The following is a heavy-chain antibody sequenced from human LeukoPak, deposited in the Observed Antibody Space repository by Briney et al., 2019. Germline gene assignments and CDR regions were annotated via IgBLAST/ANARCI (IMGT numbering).Heavy chain of an antibody. Sequence: PGGSLRLSCVASGFTFSSYAMSWVRQAPGKGLEWVSDISGSGGSTYYADSVKGRFTISRDNSKNTLYLQMNSLRAEGTAVYYCANPPTVTTIRFDPWGQGTLVTVSS. CDR2: ISGSGGST. D-gene: IGHD4-17*01. J-gene: IGHJ5*02. CDR1: GFTFSSYA. V-gene: IGHV3-23*01. CDR3: ANPPTVTTIRFDP.